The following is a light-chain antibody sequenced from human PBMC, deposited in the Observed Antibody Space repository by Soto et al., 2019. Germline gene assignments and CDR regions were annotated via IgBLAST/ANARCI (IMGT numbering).Light chain of an antibody. Sequence: IQLTQSPSSLSASVVDRVTMTCLAIHWTSIYLAWYQQKPGEAPKLLIYAASTLYGGVPSRFSGSGSGTDFALTITSLQAEDFATYYCQQLRMYPSTFGGGTKVDIK. V-gene: IGKV1-9*01. CDR2: AAS. CDR3: QQLRMYPST. J-gene: IGKJ4*01. CDR1: HWTSIY.